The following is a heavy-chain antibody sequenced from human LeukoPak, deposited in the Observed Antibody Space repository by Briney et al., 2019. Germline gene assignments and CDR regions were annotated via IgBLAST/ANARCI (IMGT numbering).Heavy chain of an antibody. CDR1: GYTFTSYD. CDR2: MNPNSGNT. Sequence: ASVKVSCKASGYTFTSYDINWVRQATGQGLEWMGWMNPNSGNTGYAQKFQGRVTMTRNTSISTAYMELSRLRSEDTAVYYCARAPRRWFGELKSNWFDPWGQGTLVTVSS. CDR3: ARAPRRWFGELKSNWFDP. V-gene: IGHV1-8*01. D-gene: IGHD3-10*01. J-gene: IGHJ5*02.